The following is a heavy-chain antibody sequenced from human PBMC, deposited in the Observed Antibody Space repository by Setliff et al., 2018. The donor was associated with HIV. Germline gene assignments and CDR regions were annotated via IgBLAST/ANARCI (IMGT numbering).Heavy chain of an antibody. V-gene: IGHV1-8*02. Sequence: ASVKVSCKASGYTFTSYDFNWVRQATGQGLEWMGWMNPNSGNTGYAQKFQGRVTMTTDTSTSTAYMELRSLRSDDTAVYYCARVAATRDGFDYWGQGTLVTVSS. CDR2: MNPNSGNT. J-gene: IGHJ4*02. CDR1: GYTFTSYD. D-gene: IGHD2-15*01. CDR3: ARVAATRDGFDY.